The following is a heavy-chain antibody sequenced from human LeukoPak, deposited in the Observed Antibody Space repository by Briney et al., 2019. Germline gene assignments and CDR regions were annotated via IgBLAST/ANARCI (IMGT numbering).Heavy chain of an antibody. CDR3: ARALYYYDSSEGYYFDY. CDR1: GFTFSSYS. D-gene: IGHD3-22*01. J-gene: IGHJ4*02. CDR2: ISSSSSYI. Sequence: GGSLRLSCAASGFTFSSYSMNWVRQAPGKGLEWVSSISSSSSYIYYADSVKGRFTISRDNAKNSLYLQMNSLRAEDTAVYYCARALYYYDSSEGYYFDYWGQGTLVTVSS. V-gene: IGHV3-21*04.